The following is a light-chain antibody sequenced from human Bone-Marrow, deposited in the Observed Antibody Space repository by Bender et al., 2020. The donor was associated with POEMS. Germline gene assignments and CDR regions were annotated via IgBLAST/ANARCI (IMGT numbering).Light chain of an antibody. V-gene: IGLV1-44*01. J-gene: IGLJ3*02. CDR1: DSNFGGNT. Sequence: QSVLTQPPSASATPGHSVLISCSGTDSNFGGNTVNWYQHLPGSAPRLVVYSNYQRPSGVPARFSGSKSGTLASLAISDSQSEDEGDYCCSSWDDSLSGWVFGGGTKLTVL. CDR2: SNY. CDR3: SSWDDSLSGWV.